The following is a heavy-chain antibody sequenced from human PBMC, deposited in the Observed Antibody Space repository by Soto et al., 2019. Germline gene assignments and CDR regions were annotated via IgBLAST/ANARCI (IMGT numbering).Heavy chain of an antibody. J-gene: IGHJ6*02. Sequence: PSETLSLTCVVYGGSFSGYYWSWIRQPPGKGLEWIGEINHSGSTNYTPSLKSRVTISVDTSKNQFSLKLSSVTAADTAVYYCARAPYYYGSGSYYGVPLRYYYYGMDVWGQGTTVTV. CDR1: GGSFSGYY. CDR2: INHSGST. D-gene: IGHD3-10*01. V-gene: IGHV4-34*01. CDR3: ARAPYYYGSGSYYGVPLRYYYYGMDV.